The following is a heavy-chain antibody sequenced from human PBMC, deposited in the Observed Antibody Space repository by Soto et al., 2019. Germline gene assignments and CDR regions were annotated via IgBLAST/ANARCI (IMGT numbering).Heavy chain of an antibody. V-gene: IGHV3-72*01. Sequence: VQLVESGGGLVQPGGSLRLSCAASGFTFSDHYIDWVRQAPGKGLEWVGRIRKKGNSYAAEYAASVKGRFTISRDDSKNSLYLQMSSLKREDTAVYYCARASGSYSHFDYWGQGTLVTVSS. CDR1: GFTFSDHY. J-gene: IGHJ4*02. D-gene: IGHD1-26*01. CDR3: ARASGSYSHFDY. CDR2: IRKKGNSYAA.